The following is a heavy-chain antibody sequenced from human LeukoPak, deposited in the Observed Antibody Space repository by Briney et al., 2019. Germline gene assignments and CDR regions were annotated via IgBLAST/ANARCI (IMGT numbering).Heavy chain of an antibody. Sequence: PGGSLRLSCAASGFTLSNYGMHWVRQAPGKGLEWVAVIWYDGSDKYYADSVEGRFTISRDNSKNTLYVQMNSLRVEDTAVYYCARDGYCSSTSCYYFDYWGQGTLVTVSS. D-gene: IGHD2-2*01. CDR3: ARDGYCSSTSCYYFDY. CDR2: IWYDGSDK. CDR1: GFTLSNYG. J-gene: IGHJ4*02. V-gene: IGHV3-33*01.